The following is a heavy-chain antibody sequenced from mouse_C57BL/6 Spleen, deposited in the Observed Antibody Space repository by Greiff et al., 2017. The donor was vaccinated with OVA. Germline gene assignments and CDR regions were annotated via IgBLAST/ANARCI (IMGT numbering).Heavy chain of an antibody. J-gene: IGHJ3*01. CDR2: INPNNGGT. Sequence: VQLQQSGPELVKPGASVKISCKASGYTFTDYYMNWVKQSHGKSLEWIGDINPNNGGTSYNQKFKGKATLTVDKSSSTAYMELRSLTSEDSAVYYCATYYTLYWGQGTLVTVSA. CDR1: GYTFTDYY. D-gene: IGHD2-12*01. CDR3: ATYYTLY. V-gene: IGHV1-26*01.